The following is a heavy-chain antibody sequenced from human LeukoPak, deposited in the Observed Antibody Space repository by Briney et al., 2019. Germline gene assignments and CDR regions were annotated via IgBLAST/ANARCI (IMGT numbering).Heavy chain of an antibody. CDR2: ISYDGSNK. V-gene: IGHV3-30*18. D-gene: IGHD1-26*01. Sequence: PGRSLRLSCAASGFTFSSYGMHWVRQAPGKGLEWVAVISYDGSNKYYADSVKGRFTISRDSSKNTLYLQMNSLRAEDTAVYYCAKEGGSGSYYFRPYHYYYYGMDVWGQGTTVTVSS. CDR3: AKEGGSGSYYFRPYHYYYYGMDV. J-gene: IGHJ6*02. CDR1: GFTFSSYG.